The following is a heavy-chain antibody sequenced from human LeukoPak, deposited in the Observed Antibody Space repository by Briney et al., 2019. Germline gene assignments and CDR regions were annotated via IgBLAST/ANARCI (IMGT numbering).Heavy chain of an antibody. CDR2: ISYDGSNK. Sequence: GGSLRLSCAASGFTFSSYGMHWVRQAPGKGLEWVAVISYDGSNKYYADSVKGRFTISRANSKNTLYLQMHRLRAEDTAVYYCAKTYEVGVLHTPQDYWGQGTLVTVSS. CDR1: GFTFSSYG. V-gene: IGHV3-30*18. CDR3: AKTYEVGVLHTPQDY. J-gene: IGHJ4*02. D-gene: IGHD3-3*01.